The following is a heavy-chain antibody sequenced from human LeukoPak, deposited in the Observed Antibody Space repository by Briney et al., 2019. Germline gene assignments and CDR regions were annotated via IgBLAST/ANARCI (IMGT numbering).Heavy chain of an antibody. CDR3: AKGDCSSDSCYFDY. V-gene: IGHV3-23*01. D-gene: IGHD2-2*01. J-gene: IGHJ4*02. CDR1: GFTLSNHP. CDR2: LSDTGDST. Sequence: PGGSLRLSCAASGFTLSNHPMYWVRQAPGKGLEWVSSLSDTGDSTHYADSVKGRFTISRDSARSALYLQMNSLRAEDTAVYYCAKGDCSSDSCYFDYWGQGSQVTVSS.